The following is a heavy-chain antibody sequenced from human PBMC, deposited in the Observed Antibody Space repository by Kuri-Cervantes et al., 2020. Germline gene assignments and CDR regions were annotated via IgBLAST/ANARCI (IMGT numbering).Heavy chain of an antibody. J-gene: IGHJ3*02. CDR2: IYHSGST. CDR3: ARVPDIVVVPAAMYDAFDI. Sequence: SETLSLTCAVSGGSISSSNWWSWVRQPPGKGLEWIGEIYHSGSTNYNPSLKSRVTISVDKSKNQFSLKLSSVTAADTAVYYCARVPDIVVVPAAMYDAFDIWGQGTMVTVSS. CDR1: GGSISSSNW. D-gene: IGHD2-2*01. V-gene: IGHV4-4*02.